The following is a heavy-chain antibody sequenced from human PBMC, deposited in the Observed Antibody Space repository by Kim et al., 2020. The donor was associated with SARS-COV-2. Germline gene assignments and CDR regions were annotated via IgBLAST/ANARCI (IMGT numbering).Heavy chain of an antibody. V-gene: IGHV3-53*01. CDR3: ARDRTRYYDILTGYHTPYGMDV. CDR1: GFTVSSNY. Sequence: GGSLRLSCAASGFTVSSNYMSWVRQAPGKGLEWVSVIYSGGSTYYADSVKGRFTISRDNSKNTLYLQMNSLRAEDTAVYYCARDRTRYYDILTGYHTPYGMDVWGQGTTVTVS. CDR2: IYSGGST. D-gene: IGHD3-9*01. J-gene: IGHJ6*02.